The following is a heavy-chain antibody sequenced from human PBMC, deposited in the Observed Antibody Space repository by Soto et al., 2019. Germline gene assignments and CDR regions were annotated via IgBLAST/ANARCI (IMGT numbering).Heavy chain of an antibody. V-gene: IGHV3-23*01. J-gene: IGHJ4*02. CDR1: GFTFSSYA. CDR3: ANVLLWFGEFQYDY. CDR2: ISGSGGST. D-gene: IGHD3-10*01. Sequence: GGSLRLSCAASGFTFSSYAMSWVRQAPGKGLEWVSAISGSGGSTYYADSVKGRFTISRDNSKNTLYLQMNSLRAEDTAVYYCANVLLWFGEFQYDYWGQGTLVTVSS.